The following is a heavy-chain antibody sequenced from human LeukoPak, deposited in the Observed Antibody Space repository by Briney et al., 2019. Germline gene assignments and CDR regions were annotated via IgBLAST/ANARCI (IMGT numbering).Heavy chain of an antibody. V-gene: IGHV1-18*01. CDR1: GYTFTSYG. D-gene: IGHD3-22*01. CDR3: ASLKNYYDSSGYLVTDAFDI. J-gene: IGHJ3*02. CDR2: ISGYNGNT. Sequence: ASVKVSCKASGYTFTSYGISWVRQAPGQGLEWMGWISGYNGNTNYAQKLQGRVTMTTDTSMSTAYMELRSLKSDDTAVYYCASLKNYYDSSGYLVTDAFDIWGQGTMVTVSS.